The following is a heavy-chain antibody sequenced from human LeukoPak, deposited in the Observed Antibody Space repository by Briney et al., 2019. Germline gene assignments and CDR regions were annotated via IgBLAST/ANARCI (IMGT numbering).Heavy chain of an antibody. CDR1: GGSISSSSSY. V-gene: IGHV4-39*01. CDR2: IYYSGST. J-gene: IGHJ5*02. Sequence: SETLSLTCTVSGGSISSSSSYWGWIRQPPGMGLEWIGTIYYSGSTYYNPSLKSRVTISVDTSKNQFSLKLSSVTAADTAVYYCARRFRYSYGYWFDPWGQGTLVTVSS. D-gene: IGHD5-18*01. CDR3: ARRFRYSYGYWFDP.